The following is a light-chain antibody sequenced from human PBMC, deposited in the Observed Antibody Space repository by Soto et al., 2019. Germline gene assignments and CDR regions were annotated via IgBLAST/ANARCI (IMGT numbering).Light chain of an antibody. CDR1: QSISSW. CDR3: QQRSNLPPT. V-gene: IGKV1-5*03. CDR2: KAS. J-gene: IGKJ5*01. Sequence: DIQMTQSPSTLSASVGDRVTITCRASQSISSWLAWYQQKPGKAPKLLIYKASSLESGVPSRFSGSGSGTEFTLTISSLQPDDFAVYYCQQRSNLPPTFGQGTRVEIK.